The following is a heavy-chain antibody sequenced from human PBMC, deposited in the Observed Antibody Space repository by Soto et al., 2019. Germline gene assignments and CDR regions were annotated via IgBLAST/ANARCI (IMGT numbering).Heavy chain of an antibody. V-gene: IGHV4-34*01. J-gene: IGHJ4*02. CDR2: INHSGST. CDR3: ARGSNHFDY. CDR1: GGSFSGHY. Sequence: SETLSLTCAVYGGSFSGHYWTWIRQPPGTGLEWIGEINHSGSTNYNPSLKSRFTISRDNAKNSLYLQMNSLRAEDTAVYYCARGSNHFDYWGQGTLVTVSS. D-gene: IGHD4-4*01.